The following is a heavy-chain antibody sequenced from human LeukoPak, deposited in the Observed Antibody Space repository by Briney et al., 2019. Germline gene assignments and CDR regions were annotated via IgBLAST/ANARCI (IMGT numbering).Heavy chain of an antibody. CDR2: IWFDGSYI. CDR1: GFKFSNYG. J-gene: IGHJ4*02. CDR3: AKVVQYTASTGTGLDY. D-gene: IGHD6-13*01. V-gene: IGHV3-33*06. Sequence: TGGSLRLSCAASGFKFSNYGMHWVRQAPGKGLDWVAVIWFDGSYIYYGDSVRGRFTISRDNSKNTLYLQMNSLGAEDTAIYYCAKVVQYTASTGTGLDYWGQGTLVTVSS.